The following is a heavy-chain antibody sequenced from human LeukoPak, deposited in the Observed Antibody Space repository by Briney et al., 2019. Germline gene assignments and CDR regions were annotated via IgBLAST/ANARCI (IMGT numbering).Heavy chain of an antibody. CDR2: IKEDGSEK. D-gene: IGHD1-26*01. Sequence: GGSLRLSCAASGFIFNNYWMSWVRQGPGKGLDWVATIKEDGSEKYYVDSVKGRFTISRDNAKNSLYLQMDSLRVEDTALYYCVRDMASGSSYGSRFHSGGQGTRVIVSS. CDR3: VRDMASGSSYGSRFHS. V-gene: IGHV3-7*01. CDR1: GFIFNNYW. J-gene: IGHJ3*01.